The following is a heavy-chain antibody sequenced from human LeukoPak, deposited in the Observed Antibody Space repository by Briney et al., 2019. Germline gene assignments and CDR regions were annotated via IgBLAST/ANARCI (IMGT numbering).Heavy chain of an antibody. D-gene: IGHD1-7*01. CDR2: INHSGST. V-gene: IGHV4-34*01. J-gene: IGHJ6*02. CDR3: AREPTGTTGARLYYYYGMDV. CDR1: GGSFSGYY. Sequence: SETLSLTCAVYGGSFSGYYWSWIRQPPGKGLEWIGEINHSGSTDYNPSLKSRVTISVDTSKNQFSLKLSSVTPEDTAVYYCAREPTGTTGARLYYYYGMDVWGQGTTVTVSS.